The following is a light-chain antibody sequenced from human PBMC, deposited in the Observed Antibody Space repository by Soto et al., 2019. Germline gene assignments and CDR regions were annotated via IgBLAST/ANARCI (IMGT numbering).Light chain of an antibody. CDR3: QQAHSFPLT. Sequence: DIQMTQSQSSVSASVGDRVTITCRASQGLSRWLAWYQQKPGTAPNLLISAASSLQSGVPSRFSVSGSGTDFTLIISNLQPEYFATYYCQQAHSFPLTFGGGTKVEI. V-gene: IGKV1-12*01. J-gene: IGKJ4*01. CDR1: QGLSRW. CDR2: AAS.